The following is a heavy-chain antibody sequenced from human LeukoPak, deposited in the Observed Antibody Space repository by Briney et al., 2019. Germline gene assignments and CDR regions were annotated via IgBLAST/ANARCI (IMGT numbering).Heavy chain of an antibody. Sequence: GGSLRLSCAASGFTFDDYAIHWVRQAPGKGLEWVSGISWNSGHIGYADSVKGRFTISRDNAKSSLYLQMNSLRAEDTAVYYCARVSWVAAAGEDYWGQGTLVTVSS. D-gene: IGHD6-13*01. J-gene: IGHJ4*02. CDR2: ISWNSGHI. CDR3: ARVSWVAAAGEDY. CDR1: GFTFDDYA. V-gene: IGHV3-9*01.